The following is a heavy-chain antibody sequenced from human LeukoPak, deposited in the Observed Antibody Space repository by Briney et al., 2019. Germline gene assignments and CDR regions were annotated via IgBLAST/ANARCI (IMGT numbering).Heavy chain of an antibody. CDR2: ISCSSSYI. D-gene: IGHD3-10*01. J-gene: IGHJ4*02. Sequence: GGSLRLPCAASGFILSSYSMNWVRQAPGEGLEGVSSISCSSSYISYADSVKGRFTISRDNAKNSLYLQTNSLRAEDTAVYYCARVRYYYGSGSYYPLDYWGQGTLVTVSS. CDR3: ARVRYYYGSGSYYPLDY. CDR1: GFILSSYS. V-gene: IGHV3-21*01.